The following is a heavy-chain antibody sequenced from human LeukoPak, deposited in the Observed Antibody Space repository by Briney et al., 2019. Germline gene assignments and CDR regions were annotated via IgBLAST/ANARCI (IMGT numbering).Heavy chain of an antibody. V-gene: IGHV1-2*02. CDR2: INPKDGGT. D-gene: IGHD3-10*01. CDR1: GYTFTDYY. Sequence: EASMKVSCKASGYTFTDYYIHLVRQAPGQGLEWMAWINPKDGGTRYAQNFQGRVTMTRDTPISTAYTDLSRLTSDDTAVYYCATHGSGSYFAFHLWGQGTTVTVSS. J-gene: IGHJ3*01. CDR3: ATHGSGSYFAFHL.